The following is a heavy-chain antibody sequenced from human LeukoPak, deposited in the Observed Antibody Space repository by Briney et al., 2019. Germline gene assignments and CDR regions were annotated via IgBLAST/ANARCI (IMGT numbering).Heavy chain of an antibody. D-gene: IGHD1-26*01. J-gene: IGHJ4*02. CDR2: IYYSGST. CDR3: ARGRLSGSYLDY. CDR1: GGSISSGDYY. Sequence: SQTLSLTCTVSGGSISSGDYYWSWIRQPPGQGLEWIGYIYYSGSTYYNPSLKSRVTISVDTSKNQFSLKLSSVTAADTAVYYCARGRLSGSYLDYWGQGTLVTVSS. V-gene: IGHV4-30-4*08.